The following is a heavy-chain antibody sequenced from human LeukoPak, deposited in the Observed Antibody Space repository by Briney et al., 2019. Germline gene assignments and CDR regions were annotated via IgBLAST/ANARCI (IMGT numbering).Heavy chain of an antibody. Sequence: NPGGSLRLSCAASGFTFSSYSMNWVRQAPGKGLEWVSSISSSSSYIYYADSVKGRFTISRDNAKNSLYLQMNSLRAEDTAVYYCARAYYDILTGSDAALYYFDYWGQGTLVTVSS. D-gene: IGHD3-9*01. V-gene: IGHV3-21*01. CDR2: ISSSSSYI. CDR3: ARAYYDILTGSDAALYYFDY. J-gene: IGHJ4*02. CDR1: GFTFSSYS.